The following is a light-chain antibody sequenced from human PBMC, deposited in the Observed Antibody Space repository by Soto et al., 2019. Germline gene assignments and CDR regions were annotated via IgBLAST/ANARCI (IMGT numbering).Light chain of an antibody. J-gene: IGKJ1*01. CDR1: QSISSW. Sequence: DIQMTQSPSTLSASVGDRVTITCRASQSISSWLAWYQQKPGKAPKLLIYDASSLESGVPSRFSGSGSGTEFPPPLSSPQPDYFSNYYCQQYNSYSPWTFGQGTKVEIK. V-gene: IGKV1-5*01. CDR3: QQYNSYSPWT. CDR2: DAS.